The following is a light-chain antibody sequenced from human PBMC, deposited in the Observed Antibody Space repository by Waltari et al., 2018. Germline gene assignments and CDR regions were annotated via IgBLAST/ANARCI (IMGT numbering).Light chain of an antibody. J-gene: IGLJ3*02. CDR2: GDI. Sequence: QSVLTQPPSMSGAPGQKVTIPCTGGSSNFGAGYDVHWYQQFPGTAPKLLIFGDINRGRGGPGRFSGSRSGTSASLAIAGVQSGDEAVYYCQSFDSSLSASVFGGGTELTVL. V-gene: IGLV1-40*01. CDR1: SSNFGAGYD. CDR3: QSFDSSLSASV.